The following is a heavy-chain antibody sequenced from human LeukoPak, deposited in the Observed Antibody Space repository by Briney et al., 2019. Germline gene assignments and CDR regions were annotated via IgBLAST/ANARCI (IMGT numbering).Heavy chain of an antibody. CDR1: GFTFRRYN. Sequence: GGSLRLSCAASGFTFRRYNMNWVRQAPGKRPEWVSSISSSSSYIYYADSVKGRFTITRDNAKNSLYLQMNSLRAEDTALYYCARGASRADYWGQGTLVTVSS. CDR2: ISSSSSYI. CDR3: ARGASRADY. V-gene: IGHV3-21*01. J-gene: IGHJ4*02.